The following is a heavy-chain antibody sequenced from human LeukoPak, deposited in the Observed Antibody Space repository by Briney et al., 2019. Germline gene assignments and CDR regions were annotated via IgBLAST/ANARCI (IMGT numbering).Heavy chain of an antibody. D-gene: IGHD1-20*01. CDR1: GGSISSSSYY. J-gene: IGHJ4*02. Sequence: SETLSLTCTVSGGSISSSSYYWGWIRQPPGKGLEWIGYIYYSGSTNYNPSLKSRVTISVDTSKNQFSLKLSSVTAADTAVYYCARDLTGTLDYWGQGTLVTVSS. CDR3: ARDLTGTLDY. V-gene: IGHV4-61*01. CDR2: IYYSGST.